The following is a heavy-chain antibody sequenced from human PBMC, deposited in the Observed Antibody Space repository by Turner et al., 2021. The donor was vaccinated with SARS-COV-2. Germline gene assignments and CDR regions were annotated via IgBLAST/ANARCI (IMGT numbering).Heavy chain of an antibody. CDR2: IITILGIA. J-gene: IGHJ6*02. D-gene: IGHD6-13*01. Sequence: QVQLVQSGAAVQKPVSSVTVSCKASGDTFSSYTSSWVRQAPGQGLEWMGRIITILGIANDAQKFQGRVTITADKSTSTAYMELSSMRSEDTAVYYCARDEGEIAAAGIVYYYGMDVWGQGTTVTVSS. V-gene: IGHV1-69*08. CDR1: GDTFSSYT. CDR3: ARDEGEIAAAGIVYYYGMDV.